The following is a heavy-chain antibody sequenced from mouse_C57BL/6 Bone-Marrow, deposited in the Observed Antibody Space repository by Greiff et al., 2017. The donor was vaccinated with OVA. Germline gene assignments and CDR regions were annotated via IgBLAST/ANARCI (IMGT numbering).Heavy chain of an antibody. J-gene: IGHJ3*01. V-gene: IGHV1-80*01. CDR2: IYPGDGDT. Sequence: QVQLKESGAELVKPGASVKISCKASGYAFSSYWMNWVKQRPGKGLEWIGQIYPGDGDTNYNGKFKGKATLTADNSSSTAYMQLSSLTSEDSAVYFFARSLITPWFAYWGQGTLVTVSA. D-gene: IGHD1-1*01. CDR1: GYAFSSYW. CDR3: ARSLITPWFAY.